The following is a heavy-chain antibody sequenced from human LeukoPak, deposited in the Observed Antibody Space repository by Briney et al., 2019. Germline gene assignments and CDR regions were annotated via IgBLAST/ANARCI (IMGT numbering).Heavy chain of an antibody. J-gene: IGHJ6*04. CDR1: GYTFTSYA. CDR3: ARDRCWNDGHYYGMDV. D-gene: IGHD1-1*01. V-gene: IGHV1-3*01. CDR2: INASNGKT. Sequence: GSVKVSCEASGYTFTSYAMHWGRQAPGQRLEWMGWINASNGKTKYSQKFQGRVTITRDTSASTAHMERSSLRSEGPAVCDCARDRCWNDGHYYGMDVWRKGTALRV.